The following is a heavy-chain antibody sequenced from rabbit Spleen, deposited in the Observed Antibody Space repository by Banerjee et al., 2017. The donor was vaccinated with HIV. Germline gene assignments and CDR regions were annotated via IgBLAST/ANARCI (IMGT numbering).Heavy chain of an antibody. V-gene: IGHV1S45*01. CDR1: GFSFSSSYW. Sequence: QEQLEESGGGLVKPGASLTLTCTASGFSFSSSYWMCWVRQTPGKSLEWIACIYTGSSGRTWYASWVNGRFTISKTSSTTVTLQMTSLTAADTATYFCARAPSAYGRSSDLWGPGTLVTVS. CDR2: IYTGSSGRT. J-gene: IGHJ4*01. D-gene: IGHD1-1*01. CDR3: ARAPSAYGRSSDL.